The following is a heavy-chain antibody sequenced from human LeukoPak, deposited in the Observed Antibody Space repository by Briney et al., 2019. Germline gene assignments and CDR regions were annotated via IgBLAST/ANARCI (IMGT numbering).Heavy chain of an antibody. CDR3: AKVGCSSTSCYTGHYYYGMDA. CDR1: GFTFSNYA. J-gene: IGHJ6*02. Sequence: TGGSLRLSCAASGFTFSNYAMSWVRQAPGKGLKWVSAISGSGSSSYYADSVKGRFTISRDNSKNTLYLQMNSLRAEDTAVYYCAKVGCSSTSCYTGHYYYGMDAWGQGTTVTVSS. CDR2: ISGSGSSS. D-gene: IGHD2-2*02. V-gene: IGHV3-23*01.